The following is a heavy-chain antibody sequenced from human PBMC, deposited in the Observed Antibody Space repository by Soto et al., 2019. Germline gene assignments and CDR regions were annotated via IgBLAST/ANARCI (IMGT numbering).Heavy chain of an antibody. CDR2: IYSGGST. D-gene: IGHD6-19*01. CDR3: ARDSSGWSVDAFDI. J-gene: IGHJ3*02. Sequence: GGSLRLSCAASGFTVSSNYMSWVRQAPGKGLEWVSVIYSGGSTYYADSVKGRFTISRHNSKNTLYLQMNSLRAEDTAVYYCARDSSGWSVDAFDIWGQGTMVTVPS. CDR1: GFTVSSNY. V-gene: IGHV3-53*04.